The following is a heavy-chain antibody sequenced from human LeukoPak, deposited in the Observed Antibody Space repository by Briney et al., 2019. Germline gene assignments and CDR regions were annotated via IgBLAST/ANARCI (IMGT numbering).Heavy chain of an antibody. CDR3: AKDRGRRIVVVPATKWGTFDY. V-gene: IGHV3-30*02. CDR1: GFTFTHYA. CDR2: IRDDGSIK. D-gene: IGHD2-2*01. Sequence: GRSLRLSCAASGFTFTHYAMHWVRQTPGKGLEWVAFIRDDGSIKYYADSVKGRFTISRDNSKNTLSLQMNSLRAEDTAVYYCAKDRGRRIVVVPATKWGTFDYWGQGTLVTVSS. J-gene: IGHJ4*02.